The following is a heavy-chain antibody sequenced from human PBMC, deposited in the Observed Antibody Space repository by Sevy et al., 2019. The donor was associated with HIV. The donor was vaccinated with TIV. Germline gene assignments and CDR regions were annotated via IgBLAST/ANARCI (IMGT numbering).Heavy chain of an antibody. J-gene: IGHJ4*02. CDR1: GLTFSSHA. CDR3: TRDAGYSIAWSPSDY. V-gene: IGHV3-30-3*01. Sequence: GGSLRLSCAASGLTFSSHAMHWVRQAPGKGLEWVAFISSAGSNKYYADSVKGRFTIPRDNPKNTLDLKMNSLRPEDTAVYYCTRDAGYSIAWSPSDYWGQGTLVTVSS. D-gene: IGHD6-19*01. CDR2: ISSAGSNK.